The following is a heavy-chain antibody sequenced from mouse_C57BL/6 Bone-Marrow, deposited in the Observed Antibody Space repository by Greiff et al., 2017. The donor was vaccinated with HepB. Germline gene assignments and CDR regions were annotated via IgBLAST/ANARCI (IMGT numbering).Heavy chain of an antibody. CDR3: ARHYRDAMDY. CDR2: ISNGGGST. V-gene: IGHV5-12*01. D-gene: IGHD2-14*01. CDR1: GFTFSDYY. Sequence: EVNLVESGGGLVQPGGSLKLSCAASGFTFSDYYMYWVRQTPEKRLEWVAYISNGGGSTYYPDTVKGRFTISRDNAKNTLYLQMSRLKSEDTAMYYCARHYRDAMDYWGQGTSVTVSS. J-gene: IGHJ4*01.